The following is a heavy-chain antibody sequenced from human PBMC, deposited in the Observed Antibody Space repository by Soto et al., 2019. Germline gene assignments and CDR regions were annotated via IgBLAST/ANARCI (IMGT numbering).Heavy chain of an antibody. Sequence: VALRLSCGASGFPFSSYAMSWVRQTPGKGLEWVSGISGSGGRTYYADSVKGRFTISRDNSNNTLSLQMHILRVEDTAVYFCAKGGYYSLFDIWGQGAMVTVSS. V-gene: IGHV3-23*01. D-gene: IGHD3-16*01. CDR3: AKGGYYSLFDI. CDR2: ISGSGGRT. CDR1: GFPFSSYA. J-gene: IGHJ3*02.